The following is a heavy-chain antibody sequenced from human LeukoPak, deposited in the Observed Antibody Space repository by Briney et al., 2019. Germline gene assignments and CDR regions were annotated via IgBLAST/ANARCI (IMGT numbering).Heavy chain of an antibody. V-gene: IGHV4-61*02. CDR2: IYTSGST. D-gene: IGHD2-15*01. Sequence: SETLSLTCTVSGGSISSGSYYWSWIRQPAGKGLEWIGRIYTSGSTNYNPSLKSRVTISVDTSKNQFSLKLSSVTAADTAVYYCARADVVVFAFDIWGQGTMVTVSS. CDR3: ARADVVVFAFDI. J-gene: IGHJ3*02. CDR1: GGSISSGSYY.